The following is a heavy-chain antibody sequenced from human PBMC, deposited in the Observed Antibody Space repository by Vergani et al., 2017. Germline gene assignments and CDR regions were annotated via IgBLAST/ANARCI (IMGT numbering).Heavy chain of an antibody. D-gene: IGHD3-22*01. CDR3: AMQSPYESAHVDF. CDR1: GYSVGSGYY. J-gene: IGHJ4*02. V-gene: IGHV4-38-2*01. CDR2: VHRNGNT. Sequence: QVDLQESGPGLVKSSETLSLPCAVSGYSVGSGYYCGWIRQPPGRGLEWIGCVHRNGNTYYPSSLRTRATFARATSKNQFSLRLTSVTAADTAGYYCAMQSPYESAHVDFWGRGVLVTVSA.